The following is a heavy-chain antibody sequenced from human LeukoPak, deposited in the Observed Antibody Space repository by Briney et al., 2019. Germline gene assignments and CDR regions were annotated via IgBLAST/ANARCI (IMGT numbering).Heavy chain of an antibody. CDR1: GISFSNYS. CDR3: AKMYGGTYIGN. D-gene: IGHD1-26*01. J-gene: IGHJ4*02. V-gene: IGHV3-21*01. Sequence: GGSLRLSCAASGISFSNYSMNWVRQAPGKGLEWVSLISSSSRFIYYGDSVKGRFTISRDNAKKSLYLQMNSLRAEDTAVYYCAKMYGGTYIGNWGQGTLVTVSA. CDR2: ISSSSRFI.